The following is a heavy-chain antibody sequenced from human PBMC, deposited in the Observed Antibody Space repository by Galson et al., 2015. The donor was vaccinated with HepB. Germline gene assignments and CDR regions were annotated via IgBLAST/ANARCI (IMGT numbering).Heavy chain of an antibody. CDR3: AGGALVVVVDATQNNWFDP. J-gene: IGHJ5*02. Sequence: SVKVSCKASGYTFTGYYMHWVRQAPGQGLEWMGRINPNSGGTNYAQKFQGRVTMTRDTSISTAYMELSRLRSDDTAVYYCAGGALVVVVDATQNNWFDPWGQGTLVTVSS. CDR2: INPNSGGT. CDR1: GYTFTGYY. V-gene: IGHV1-2*06. D-gene: IGHD2-15*01.